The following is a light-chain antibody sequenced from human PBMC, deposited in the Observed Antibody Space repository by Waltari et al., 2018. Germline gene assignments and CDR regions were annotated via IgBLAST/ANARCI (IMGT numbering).Light chain of an antibody. J-gene: IGLJ2*01. CDR2: QNT. CDR3: QAWDSTYARV. Sequence: SYELTQPTSVSVAPGQTASITCSGDKLGAKYACWYQQKPGQSPVLVIHQNTKRPSGIPERFSGYNSGNTATLTISGTQTIDEADYHCQAWDSTYARVFGGGTKLTVL. V-gene: IGLV3-1*01. CDR1: KLGAKY.